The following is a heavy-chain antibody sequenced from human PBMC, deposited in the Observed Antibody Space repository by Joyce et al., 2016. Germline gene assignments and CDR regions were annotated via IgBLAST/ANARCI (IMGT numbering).Heavy chain of an antibody. D-gene: IGHD7-27*01. CDR1: GYSFTTFW. CDR3: ARTIPGEALDS. V-gene: IGHV5-10-1*03. CDR2: IDPSDSYS. J-gene: IGHJ4*02. Sequence: EVRLVQSGAEVKKPGESLRISCKGSGYSFTTFWITWVRQMPGKGLELIGKIDPSDSYSDYSPSFQGHVTMSTDRALMAAYLQWTSLKASDSAMYYCARTIPGEALDSWGQGTLVTVSS.